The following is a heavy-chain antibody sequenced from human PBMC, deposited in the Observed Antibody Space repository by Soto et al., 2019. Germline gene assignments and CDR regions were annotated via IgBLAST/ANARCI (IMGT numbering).Heavy chain of an antibody. V-gene: IGHV3-21*01. J-gene: IGHJ4*02. CDR2: ISSSSSYI. D-gene: IGHD6-6*01. Sequence: PGGSLRLSCAASGFTFSSYSMNWVRQAPGKGLEWVSSISSSSSYIYYADSVKGRFTISRDNAKNSLYLQMNSLRAEDTAVYYCARDWAALPSSSSTLDYWGQGTLVTVSS. CDR3: ARDWAALPSSSSTLDY. CDR1: GFTFSSYS.